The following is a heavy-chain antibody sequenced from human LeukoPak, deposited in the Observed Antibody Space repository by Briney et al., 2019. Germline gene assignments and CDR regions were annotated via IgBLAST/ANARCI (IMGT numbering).Heavy chain of an antibody. D-gene: IGHD3-10*01. V-gene: IGHV4-34*01. CDR2: INHSGST. J-gene: IGHJ5*02. CDR3: ARQGGDTMVRGVVRNWFDP. CDR1: GFTFYSYT. Sequence: GSLRLSCAASGFTFYSYTMSWVRQPPGKGLEWIGEINHSGSTNYNPSLKSRVTIFVDTSKNQFSLKLISVTAADTAVYYCARQGGDTMVRGVVRNWFDPWGQGTLVTVSS.